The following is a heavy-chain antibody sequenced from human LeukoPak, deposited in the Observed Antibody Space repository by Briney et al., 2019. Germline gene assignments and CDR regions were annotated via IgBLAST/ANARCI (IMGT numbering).Heavy chain of an antibody. CDR2: ISGDGGST. CDR1: GFTFDDYA. Sequence: GGSLRLSCAASGFTFDDYAMHWVRQAPGKGLEWVSLISGDGGSTYYADSVKGRFTISRDNSKNSLYLQMNSLRTEDTALYYCAKVSGLVLRYFVVGDGAFDIWGQGTMVTVSS. J-gene: IGHJ3*02. CDR3: AKVSGLVLRYFVVGDGAFDI. D-gene: IGHD3-9*01. V-gene: IGHV3-43*02.